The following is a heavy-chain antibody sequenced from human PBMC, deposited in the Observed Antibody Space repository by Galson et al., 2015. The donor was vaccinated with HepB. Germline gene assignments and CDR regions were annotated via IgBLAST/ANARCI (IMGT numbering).Heavy chain of an antibody. Sequence: SLRLSCAASGFTFSSYAMNWVRQAPGKGLEWVSGIGVNDGSIYYANSVKGRFTTSRDNSKNTLYLQVNSLRVEDTAIYYCAKGRPERPPEHRGYDLPNYWGQGTLVTVSS. CDR2: IGVNDGSI. D-gene: IGHD5-12*01. V-gene: IGHV3-23*01. CDR1: GFTFSSYA. CDR3: AKGRPERPPEHRGYDLPNY. J-gene: IGHJ4*02.